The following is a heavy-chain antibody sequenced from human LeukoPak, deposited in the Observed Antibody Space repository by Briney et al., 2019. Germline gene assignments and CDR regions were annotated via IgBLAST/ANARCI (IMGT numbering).Heavy chain of an antibody. V-gene: IGHV3-74*01. J-gene: IGHJ4*02. CDR2: INDDGRST. D-gene: IGHD1-26*01. CDR3: AREGAWEPFDY. Sequence: GGSLRLSCAASGFTFSSYWMHWVRQAPGKGLVGVSRINDDGRSTSYADSVKGRFTISRDNAKNSLYLQMNSLRAEDTAVYYCAREGAWEPFDYWGQGTLVTVSS. CDR1: GFTFSSYW.